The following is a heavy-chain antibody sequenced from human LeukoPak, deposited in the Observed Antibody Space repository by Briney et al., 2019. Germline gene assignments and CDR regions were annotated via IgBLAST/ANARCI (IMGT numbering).Heavy chain of an antibody. J-gene: IGHJ4*02. V-gene: IGHV4-34*01. CDR3: ARGVGDGDDY. Sequence: PSETLSLTCTVYGGSFSAYYWSWIRQPPGKGLESIGEINHSGSTNYNPSLKSRVTISVDTSKNQFSLKLSSVTAADTAVYYCARGVGDGDDYWGQGTLVTVSS. D-gene: IGHD3-16*01. CDR1: GGSFSAYY. CDR2: INHSGST.